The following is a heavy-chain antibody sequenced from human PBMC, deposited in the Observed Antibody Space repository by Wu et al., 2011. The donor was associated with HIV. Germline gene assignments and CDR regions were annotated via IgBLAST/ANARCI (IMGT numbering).Heavy chain of an antibody. CDR3: TRGRVDKGQYYMDV. CDR1: GYTFIGYY. Sequence: QVQLVQSGAEVKKPGASLKVSCKVSGYTFIGYYMHWVRQAPGQGLEWMGWINPNSGGTNYAQKFQARVTMTRDTSIGTAYMELSRLRSDDTAVYYCTRGRVDKGQYYMDVWGKGTTVIVSS. V-gene: IGHV1-2*02. CDR2: INPNSGGT. J-gene: IGHJ6*03. D-gene: IGHD3-10*01.